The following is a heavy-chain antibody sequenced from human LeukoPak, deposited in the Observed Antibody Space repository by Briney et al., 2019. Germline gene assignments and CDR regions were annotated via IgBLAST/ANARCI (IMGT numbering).Heavy chain of an antibody. D-gene: IGHD5-12*01. Sequence: SETLSLTCTVSGASISSGDYYWSWIRQPPGKGLEWIGYIHSSGSTYYNPSLKSRVTISVDTSRNQISLKLTSVTAADTAVYYCARDSSGYGLNDYWGQGTLVTVS. J-gene: IGHJ4*02. CDR1: GASISSGDYY. V-gene: IGHV4-30-4*01. CDR2: IHSSGST. CDR3: ARDSSGYGLNDY.